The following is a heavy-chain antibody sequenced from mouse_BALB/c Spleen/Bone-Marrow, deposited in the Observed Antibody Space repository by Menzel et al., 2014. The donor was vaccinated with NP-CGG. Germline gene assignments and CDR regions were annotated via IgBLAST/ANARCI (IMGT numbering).Heavy chain of an antibody. CDR3: ARSLGRFDY. CDR1: GDSIXSGY. V-gene: IGHV3-8*02. CDR2: ISYTGNT. J-gene: IGHJ2*01. Sequence: EVQGVESGPSLIKPSQTLSLTCSVTGDSIXSGYWNWIRKFPGNELEYMGYISYTGNTYYNPSLKSRISIARDTSKNQYYLQLHSVTTEDTATYFCARSLGRFDYWGQGATLTVSS. D-gene: IGHD4-1*01.